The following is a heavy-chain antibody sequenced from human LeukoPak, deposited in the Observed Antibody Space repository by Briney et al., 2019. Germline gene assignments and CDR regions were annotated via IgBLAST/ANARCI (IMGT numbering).Heavy chain of an antibody. V-gene: IGHV3-23*01. CDR3: AKGSSGYFADL. J-gene: IGHJ5*02. D-gene: IGHD3-22*01. Sequence: GGSLRLSCAASGFIFNNYGLIWVRRAPGKGLEWVSANDGGGTTYADFVKGRFTISRDNSKNTLFLQMNSQRAEDTALYYCAKGSSGYFADLWGQGTLVTVSS. CDR1: GFIFNNYG. CDR2: NDGGGT.